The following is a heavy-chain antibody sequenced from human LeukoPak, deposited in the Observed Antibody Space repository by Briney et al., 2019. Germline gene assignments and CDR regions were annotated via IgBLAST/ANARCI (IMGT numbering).Heavy chain of an antibody. D-gene: IGHD2-21*02. J-gene: IGHJ6*02. CDR1: GFALSAYW. CDR3: ARDYTATGAMDV. V-gene: IGHV3-7*01. Sequence: GRSLRLSCAASGFALSAYWMNWVRQAPGKGLQWLANIKQDGTVQHYVDFVKGRFTISRDNAKNSLFLQMNSLRAEDTALYYCARDYTATGAMDVWGQGTTVTVS. CDR2: IKQDGTVQ.